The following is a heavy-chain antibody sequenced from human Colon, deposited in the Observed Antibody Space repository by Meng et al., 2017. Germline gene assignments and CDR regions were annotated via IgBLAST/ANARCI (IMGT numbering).Heavy chain of an antibody. CDR3: ARDRSTMVHNWFDP. J-gene: IGHJ5*02. Sequence: APVKVSCKASGYTFTGYYMHWVRQAPGQGLEWMGWINPNSGGTNYAQKFQGRVTMTRDTSISTAYMELSRLRSDDTAVYYCARDRSTMVHNWFDPWGQGTLVTVSS. V-gene: IGHV1-2*02. CDR1: GYTFTGYY. CDR2: INPNSGGT. D-gene: IGHD3-10*01.